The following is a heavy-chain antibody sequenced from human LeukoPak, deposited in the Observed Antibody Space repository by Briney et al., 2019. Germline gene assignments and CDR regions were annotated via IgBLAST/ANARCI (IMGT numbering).Heavy chain of an antibody. D-gene: IGHD3-22*01. V-gene: IGHV1-46*01. J-gene: IGHJ1*01. CDR3: ARPGRYYYDSSPSGYFQH. Sequence: ASVKVSCKASGYTFTSYYMHWVRQAPGQGLEWMGIINPSGGSTSYAQKFQGRVTMTRDTSTSTVYMELSSLRSEDTAVHYCARPGRYYYDSSPSGYFQHWGQGTLVTVSS. CDR1: GYTFTSYY. CDR2: INPSGGST.